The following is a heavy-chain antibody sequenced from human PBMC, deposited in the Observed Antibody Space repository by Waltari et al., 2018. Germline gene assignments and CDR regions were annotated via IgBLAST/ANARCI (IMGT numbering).Heavy chain of an antibody. J-gene: IGHJ6*03. D-gene: IGHD3-10*01. Sequence: EVQLVETGGGLIQPGGSLRLSCAASGFTVSSNYMSWVRQAPGKGLEWVSVIYSGGSTYYADSVKGRFTISRDNSKNTLYLQMNSLRAEDTAVYYCAAGDYYYYYMDVWDKGTTVTVSS. V-gene: IGHV3-53*02. CDR2: IYSGGST. CDR3: AAGDYYYYYMDV. CDR1: GFTVSSNY.